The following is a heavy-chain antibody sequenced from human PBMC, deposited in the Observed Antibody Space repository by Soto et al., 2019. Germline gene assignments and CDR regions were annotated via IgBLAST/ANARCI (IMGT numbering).Heavy chain of an antibody. CDR1: GGSISNGGYY. CDR2: IDFSGST. CDR3: ARDSHSQPPNHRLGGGYMDV. Sequence: QLQLEESGPGLVKPSQTLSLTCAVSGGSISNGGYYWSWIRQHPGKGLEWIGSIDFSGSTYYNPSLKSRVTISVATPKIQFALKLSTVTAADTAVYYCARDSHSQPPNHRLGGGYMDVWGKGTTVTVSS. V-gene: IGHV4-31*11. D-gene: IGHD3-16*01. J-gene: IGHJ6*03.